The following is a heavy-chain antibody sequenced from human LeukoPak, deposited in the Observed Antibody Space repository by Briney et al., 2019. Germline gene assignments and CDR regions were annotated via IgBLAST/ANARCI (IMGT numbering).Heavy chain of an antibody. CDR1: GFNFDDYA. D-gene: IGHD6-6*01. Sequence: GGSLRLSCAASGFNFDDYAMHWVRQAPGQGLEWVSGISWNSGSIGYADSVKGRFTISRDNAKNSLYLQMNSLRAEDTALYYCAKGLAARPASPLDYWGQGTLVTVSS. J-gene: IGHJ4*02. V-gene: IGHV3-9*01. CDR2: ISWNSGSI. CDR3: AKGLAARPASPLDY.